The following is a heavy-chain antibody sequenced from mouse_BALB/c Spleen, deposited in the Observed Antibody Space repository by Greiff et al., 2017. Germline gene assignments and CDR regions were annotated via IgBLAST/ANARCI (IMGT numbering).Heavy chain of an antibody. J-gene: IGHJ3*01. CDR2: INPSTGYT. CDR3: ARGGDYDWFAY. V-gene: IGHV1-7*01. D-gene: IGHD2-4*01. Sequence: QVQLKQSGAELAKPGASVKMSCKASGYTFTSYWMHWVKQRPGQGLEWIGYINPSTGYTEYNQKFKDKATLTADKSSSTAYMQLSSLTSEDSAVYYCARGGDYDWFAYWGQGTLVTVSA. CDR1: GYTFTSYW.